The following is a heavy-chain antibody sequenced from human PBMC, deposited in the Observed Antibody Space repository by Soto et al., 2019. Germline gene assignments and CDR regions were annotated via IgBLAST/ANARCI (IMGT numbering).Heavy chain of an antibody. V-gene: IGHV3-48*01. Sequence: EEQLMESGGDLVQPGGSLRLSCAASGFSFNRFGMNWVRQSPGKGLEWISYISSASSTTHYEESVKGRFTISRDNAKNSLYLQMSSLRVEDTAVYYCARRPLWSSYSDYYDMDVWGKGTTVTVSS. CDR1: GFSFNRFG. CDR2: ISSASSTT. D-gene: IGHD3-3*01. J-gene: IGHJ6*03. CDR3: ARRPLWSSYSDYYDMDV.